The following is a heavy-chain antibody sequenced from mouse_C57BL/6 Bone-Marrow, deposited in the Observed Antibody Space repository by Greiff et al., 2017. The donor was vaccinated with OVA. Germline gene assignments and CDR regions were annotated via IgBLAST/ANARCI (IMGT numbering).Heavy chain of an antibody. CDR3: ARRKDSSGPYAMDY. J-gene: IGHJ4*01. CDR2: IDPSDSET. Sequence: VQLQQPGAELVRPGSSVKLSCKASGYTFTSYWMHWVKQRPIQGLEWIGNIDPSDSETHYNQKFKDKATLTVDKSSSTAYMQLSSLTSEDSAVYYCARRKDSSGPYAMDYWGQGTSVTVSS. V-gene: IGHV1-52*01. CDR1: GYTFTSYW. D-gene: IGHD3-2*02.